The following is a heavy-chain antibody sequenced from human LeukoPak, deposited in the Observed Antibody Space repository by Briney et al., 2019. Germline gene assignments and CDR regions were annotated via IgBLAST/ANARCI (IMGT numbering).Heavy chain of an antibody. J-gene: IGHJ4*02. CDR3: TRHDYGDYLTDY. Sequence: PGGSLRLSCAASGFTFSGSAMHWVRQASGKGLEWVGRIRSKANSYATAYAASVKGRFTISRDDSKNTAYLQVNSLKTEDTAVYYCTRHDYGDYLTDYWGQGTLVTVSS. V-gene: IGHV3-73*01. D-gene: IGHD4-17*01. CDR2: IRSKANSYAT. CDR1: GFTFSGSA.